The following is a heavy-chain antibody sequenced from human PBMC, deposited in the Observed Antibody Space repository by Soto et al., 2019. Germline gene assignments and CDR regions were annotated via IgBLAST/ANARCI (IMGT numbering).Heavy chain of an antibody. V-gene: IGHV1-46*03. CDR2: INPSGGST. D-gene: IGHD3-10*01. CDR3: ARGKWYYYGSGSESFDY. J-gene: IGHJ4*02. CDR1: GYTFTSYY. Sequence: GASVKVSCKASGYTFTSYYMHWVRQAPGQGLEWMGIINPSGGSTSYAQKFQGRVTMTRDTSTSTVYMELSSLRSEDTAVYYCARGKWYYYGSGSESFDYWGQGTLVTVSS.